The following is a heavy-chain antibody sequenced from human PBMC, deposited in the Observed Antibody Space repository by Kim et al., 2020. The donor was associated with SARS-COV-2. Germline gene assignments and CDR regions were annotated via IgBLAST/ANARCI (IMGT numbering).Heavy chain of an antibody. Sequence: GGSLRLSCAASGFTFSSYSMNWVRQAPGKGLEWVSSISSSSSYIYYADSVKGRFTISRDNAKNSLYLQMNSLRAEDTAVYYCARDLKGAMVENYYYGMTSGAKGPRSPSP. CDR1: GFTFSSYS. CDR2: ISSSSSYI. CDR3: ARDLKGAMVENYYYGMTS. J-gene: IGHJ6*02. V-gene: IGHV3-21*01. D-gene: IGHD5-18*01.